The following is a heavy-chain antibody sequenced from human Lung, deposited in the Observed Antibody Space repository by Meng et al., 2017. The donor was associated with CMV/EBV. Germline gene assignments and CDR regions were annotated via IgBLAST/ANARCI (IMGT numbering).Heavy chain of an antibody. Sequence: QQVDPSQCPPPDTPSFACSVSCGSMSCSSYHWGWSRQSTGNGLAWIGSIYFSGNTYYNPSLESRVTMSVGTAQNTFSLTLRSVTAADTAVYYCVTETGYNYDNWGQGALVTVSS. CDR3: VTETGYNYDN. D-gene: IGHD5-24*01. CDR2: IYFSGNT. J-gene: IGHJ4*02. V-gene: IGHV4-39*07. CDR1: CGSMSCSSYH.